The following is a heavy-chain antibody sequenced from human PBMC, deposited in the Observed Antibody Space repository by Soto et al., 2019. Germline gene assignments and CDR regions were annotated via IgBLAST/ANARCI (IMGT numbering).Heavy chain of an antibody. CDR3: ETSYGSGSQAFDY. J-gene: IGHJ4*02. CDR2: TNPILSMS. Sequence: QVHLVQSGAELKKPGSSVRVSCKASGDTFNFYTINWVRQAPGLGLEWMGRTNPILSMSNSALKFQGRLSISADKSTSTAYMDLRTLRSDDTAVYYCETSYGSGSQAFDYWGKGALVTVSS. V-gene: IGHV1-69*02. CDR1: GDTFNFYT. D-gene: IGHD3-10*01.